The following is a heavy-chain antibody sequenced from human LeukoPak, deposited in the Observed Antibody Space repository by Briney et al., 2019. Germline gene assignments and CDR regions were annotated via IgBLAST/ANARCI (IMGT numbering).Heavy chain of an antibody. CDR1: GYTFTGYY. CDR2: INPNSGGT. Sequence: GASVKVSCKASGYTFTGYYMHWVRQAPGQGLEWMGWINPNSGGTNYAQKFQGRVTMTRNTSISTAYMELSSLRSEDTAVYYCARGPPSHYGSGSYYYYYYMDVWGKGTTVTVSS. J-gene: IGHJ6*03. D-gene: IGHD3-10*01. CDR3: ARGPPSHYGSGSYYYYYYMDV. V-gene: IGHV1-2*02.